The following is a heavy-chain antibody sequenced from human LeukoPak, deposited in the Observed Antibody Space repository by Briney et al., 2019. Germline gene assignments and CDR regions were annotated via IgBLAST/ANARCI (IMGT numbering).Heavy chain of an antibody. V-gene: IGHV3-7*01. J-gene: IGHJ4*02. CDR2: IKQDGSEK. CDR3: ARVPIMYYDFWSGYYFDY. CDR1: GFTFSSYW. Sequence: GGSLRLSCAASGFTFSSYWMSWVRQAPGKGLEWVANIKQDGSEKYYVDSVKGRFTISRDNAKNSLYLQMNSLRAEDTAVYYCARVPIMYYDFWSGYYFDYWGRGTLVTVSS. D-gene: IGHD3-3*01.